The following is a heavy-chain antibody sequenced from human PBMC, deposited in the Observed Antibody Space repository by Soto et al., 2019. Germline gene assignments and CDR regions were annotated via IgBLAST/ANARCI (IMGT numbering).Heavy chain of an antibody. CDR2: IFSNDER. D-gene: IGHD2-15*01. V-gene: IGHV2-26*01. J-gene: IGHJ5*02. CDR1: GFSLSTAGLG. CDR3: AQTEDGGRSRTPAGWFDA. Sequence: QVTLKESGPVLVKPTETLTLTCTVSGFSLSTAGLGVSWIRQPPGKALEWLAHIFSNDERRFSTSLKNRLSISKDTSNSQVVLIMTNMDPVDTATYYCAQTEDGGRSRTPAGWFDAWGQGTLVTVSS.